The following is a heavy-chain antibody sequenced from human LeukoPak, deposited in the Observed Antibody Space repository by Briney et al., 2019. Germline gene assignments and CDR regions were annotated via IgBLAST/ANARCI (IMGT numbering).Heavy chain of an antibody. Sequence: SVKVSCKASGGTFSSYAISWVRQAPGQGLEWMGGIIPIFGTANYAQKFQGRVTITADESTSTAYMELSSLRSEDTAVYCCARTVSYYDFWSGYDNWFDPWGQGTLVTVSS. CDR2: IIPIFGTA. V-gene: IGHV1-69*13. D-gene: IGHD3-3*01. CDR3: ARTVSYYDFWSGYDNWFDP. CDR1: GGTFSSYA. J-gene: IGHJ5*02.